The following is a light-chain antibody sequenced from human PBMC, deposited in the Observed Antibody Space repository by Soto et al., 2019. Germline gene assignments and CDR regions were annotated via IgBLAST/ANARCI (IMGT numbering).Light chain of an antibody. J-gene: IGKJ4*01. Sequence: AIQLTQSPSSLSASVGDRITITCRASQALSSGFAWYQQKPGRAPKLLIYDAFILESGVPSRFRGDRSGTDFTLTISSLQPEDLATYHCQQFCAVPPTFGGGTRVELK. CDR1: QALSSG. CDR2: DAF. CDR3: QQFCAVPPT. V-gene: IGKV1-13*02.